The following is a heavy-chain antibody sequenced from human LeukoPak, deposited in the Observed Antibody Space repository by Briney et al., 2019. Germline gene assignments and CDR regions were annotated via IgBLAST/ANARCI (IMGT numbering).Heavy chain of an antibody. CDR3: ARAPGAYYYDSSGYYYGWYFDL. J-gene: IGHJ2*01. CDR1: GGPFSGYY. D-gene: IGHD3-22*01. V-gene: IGHV4-34*01. CDR2: INHSGST. Sequence: SETLSLTCAVYGGPFSGYYWSWIRQPPGKGLEWIGEINHSGSTNYNPSLKSRVTMSVDTSKNQFSLKLSSVTAADTAVYYCARAPGAYYYDSSGYYYGWYFDLWGRGTLVTVSS.